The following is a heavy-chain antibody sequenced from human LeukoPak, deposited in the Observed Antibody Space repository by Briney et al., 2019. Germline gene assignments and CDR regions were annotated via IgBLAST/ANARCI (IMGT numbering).Heavy chain of an antibody. CDR1: GGTFSSYA. Sequence: GSSXKVSCKASGGTFSSYAISWVRQAPGQGLEWMGGIIPIFGTANYAQKFQGRVTITADESTSTAYMELSSLRSEDTAVYYCARLIAVAAHAFDIWGQGTMVTVSS. V-gene: IGHV1-69*01. J-gene: IGHJ3*02. CDR2: IIPIFGTA. CDR3: ARLIAVAAHAFDI. D-gene: IGHD6-19*01.